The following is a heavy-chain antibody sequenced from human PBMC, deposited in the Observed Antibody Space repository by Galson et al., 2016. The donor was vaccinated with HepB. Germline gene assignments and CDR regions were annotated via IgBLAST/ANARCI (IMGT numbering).Heavy chain of an antibody. CDR3: ARVRTQLLELDY. D-gene: IGHD1-26*01. Sequence: ETLSLTCAAYGGSFFGYDWSWIRQAPGKGLEWIGQISHSGSTNYNPSLKSRVTISVDTSKKQFSLNLSSVTAADTAVYYCARVRTQLLELDYWGQGTLVTVSS. CDR2: ISHSGST. CDR1: GGSFFGYD. J-gene: IGHJ4*02. V-gene: IGHV4-34*01.